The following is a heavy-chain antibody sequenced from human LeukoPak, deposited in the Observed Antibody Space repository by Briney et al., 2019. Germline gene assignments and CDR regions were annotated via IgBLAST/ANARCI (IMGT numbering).Heavy chain of an antibody. Sequence: SETLSLTCTVSGGSVSSGSYYWGWIRQPPGKGLEWIGYIYYSGSTNYNPSLKSRVTISVDTSKNQFSLKLSSVTAADTAVYYCARDNQYSSSTSCYGAFDIWGQGTMVTVSS. D-gene: IGHD2-2*01. CDR2: IYYSGST. V-gene: IGHV4-61*01. CDR3: ARDNQYSSSTSCYGAFDI. J-gene: IGHJ3*02. CDR1: GGSVSSGSYY.